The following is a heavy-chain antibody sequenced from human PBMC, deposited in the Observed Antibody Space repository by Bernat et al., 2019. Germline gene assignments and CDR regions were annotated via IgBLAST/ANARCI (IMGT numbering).Heavy chain of an antibody. CDR2: ITDTGIDT. V-gene: IGHV3-23*04. D-gene: IGHD1-26*01. Sequence: EVQLVESGGGLVQPGGSLRLSCAASGFTFSSYAMSWVRQAPGKGLECVAGITDTGIDTHHVDSVKGRFTISRDNSKNTLYLQMTSLRPDDTALDYCAKATWRSGSGSVCYQFDYWGQGTLVTVSS. CDR1: GFTFSSYA. J-gene: IGHJ4*02. CDR3: AKATWRSGSGSVCYQFDY.